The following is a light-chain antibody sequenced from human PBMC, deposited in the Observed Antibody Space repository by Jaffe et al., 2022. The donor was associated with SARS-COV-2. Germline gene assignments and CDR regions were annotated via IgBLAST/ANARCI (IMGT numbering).Light chain of an antibody. CDR3: QQYGSSVPVT. CDR2: AAS. Sequence: EIVLTQSPGTLSLSPGERATLSCRASQSVNNNYLAWYQEKLGQAPRLLIFAASSRATGIPDRFSGSGSGTDFTLTISRLEPEDFAVYYCQQYGSSVPVTFGQGTKVEI. V-gene: IGKV3-20*01. CDR1: QSVNNNY. J-gene: IGKJ1*01.